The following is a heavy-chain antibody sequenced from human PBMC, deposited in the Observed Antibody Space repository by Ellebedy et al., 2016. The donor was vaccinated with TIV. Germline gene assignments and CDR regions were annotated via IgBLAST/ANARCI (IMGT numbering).Heavy chain of an antibody. Sequence: GGSLRLSXVGFGFTFSDSVMHWVRQDPGKGLDWVAGISVDGRAVHYPDSVKGRFTISRDNAQNTVYMQMNSLRLEDKAVYYCVGGWYSSGHCDVFAMWGQGTIVTVSS. V-gene: IGHV3-30*03. CDR2: ISVDGRAV. J-gene: IGHJ3*02. CDR3: VGGWYSSGHCDVFAM. CDR1: GFTFSDSV. D-gene: IGHD6-19*01.